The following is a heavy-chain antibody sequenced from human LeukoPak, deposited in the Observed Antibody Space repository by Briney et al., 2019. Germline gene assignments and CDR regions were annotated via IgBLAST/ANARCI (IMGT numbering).Heavy chain of an antibody. J-gene: IGHJ4*02. CDR1: GGSISSSSYY. CDR2: IYYSGST. D-gene: IGHD3-22*01. V-gene: IGHV4-39*07. Sequence: SETLSLTCTVSGGSISSSSYYWGWIRQPPGKGLEWIGSIYYSGSTYYNPSLKSRVTISVDTSKNQFSLKLSSVTAADTAVYYCASSSDYYDSSGYYYSGFDYWGQGTLVTVSS. CDR3: ASSSDYYDSSGYYYSGFDY.